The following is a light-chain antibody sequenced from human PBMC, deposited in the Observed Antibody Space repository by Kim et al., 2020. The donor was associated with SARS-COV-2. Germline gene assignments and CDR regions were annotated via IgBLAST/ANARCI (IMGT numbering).Light chain of an antibody. CDR2: DES. J-gene: IGLJ3*02. CDR1: SSEVGGYKY. V-gene: IGLV2-11*01. CDR3: CSYAGSYTWV. Sequence: QSVTSSSTGNSSEVGGYKYVSWYHQHQGKAPKLLIYDESKRPSGVPDRFSGSKSGNTASLTISGLQAEDEADYYCCSYAGSYTWVFGGGTQLTVL.